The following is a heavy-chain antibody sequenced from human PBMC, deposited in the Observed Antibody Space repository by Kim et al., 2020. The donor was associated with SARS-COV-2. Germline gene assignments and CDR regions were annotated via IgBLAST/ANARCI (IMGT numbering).Heavy chain of an antibody. Sequence: GESLKISCKGSGYSFTSYWIGWVRQMPGKGLEWMGIIYPGDSDTRYSPSFQGQVTISADKSISTAYLQWSSLKASDTAMYYCARSSTLDYYDSSGYLLGPQQDWFDPWGQGTLVTVSS. D-gene: IGHD3-22*01. V-gene: IGHV5-51*01. CDR3: ARSSTLDYYDSSGYLLGPQQDWFDP. CDR2: IYPGDSDT. J-gene: IGHJ5*02. CDR1: GYSFTSYW.